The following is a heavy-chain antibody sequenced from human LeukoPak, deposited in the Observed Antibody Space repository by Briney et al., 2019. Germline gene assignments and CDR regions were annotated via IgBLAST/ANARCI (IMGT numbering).Heavy chain of an antibody. CDR1: GGSFSGYY. J-gene: IGHJ5*02. Sequence: PSETLSLTCAVYGGSFSGYYWSWIRQPPGKGLEWIGEINHSGSTNYNPSLKSRVTISVDTSKNQFSLKLSSVTAADTAVYYCARDNPYGDLDPWGQGTLVTVSS. CDR3: ARDNPYGDLDP. D-gene: IGHD4-17*01. V-gene: IGHV4-34*01. CDR2: INHSGST.